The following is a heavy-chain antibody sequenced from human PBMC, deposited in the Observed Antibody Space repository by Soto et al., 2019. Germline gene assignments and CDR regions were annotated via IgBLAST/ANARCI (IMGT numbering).Heavy chain of an antibody. Sequence: GGSLRLSCAASGFTSSSYGMHWVRQAPGKGLEWVAVIWYDGSNKYYADSVKGRFTISRDNSKNTLYLQMNSLRAEDTAVYYCAREPWRNDDAGGYEQNYYYYGMDVWGQGTTVTVSS. CDR1: GFTSSSYG. V-gene: IGHV3-33*01. J-gene: IGHJ6*02. CDR2: IWYDGSNK. CDR3: AREPWRNDDAGGYEQNYYYYGMDV. D-gene: IGHD1-1*01.